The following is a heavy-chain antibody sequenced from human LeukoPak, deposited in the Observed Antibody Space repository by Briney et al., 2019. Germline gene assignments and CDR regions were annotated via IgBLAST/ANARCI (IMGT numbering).Heavy chain of an antibody. V-gene: IGHV4-61*01. CDR2: SSNSGCT. J-gene: IGHJ4*02. Sequence: SETLSLTCSVSGGSVRSGTHPWSWIRQPPGKGLEWIGYSSNSGCTNCNPSLKSRVTISVDTSKNQFSLKLTSVTAADTAVYYCARDNWGSLDYWGQGILVTVSS. D-gene: IGHD7-27*01. CDR3: ARDNWGSLDY. CDR1: GGSVRSGTHP.